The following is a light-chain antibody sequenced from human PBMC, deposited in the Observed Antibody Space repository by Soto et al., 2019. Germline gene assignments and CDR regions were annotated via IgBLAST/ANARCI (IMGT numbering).Light chain of an antibody. CDR2: GAS. Sequence: IVLTQSRGTLSLSAGERATLACRASQSVSSSYLVWYQQKPGQAPRLLIYGASTRATGIPARFSGSGSGTEFTLTISSLQSEDFAVYYCQQYGETFGQGTKVDI. J-gene: IGKJ1*01. CDR3: QQYGET. V-gene: IGKV3-20*01. CDR1: QSVSSSY.